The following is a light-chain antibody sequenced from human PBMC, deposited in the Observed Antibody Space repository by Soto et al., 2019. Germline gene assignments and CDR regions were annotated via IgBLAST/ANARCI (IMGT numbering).Light chain of an antibody. Sequence: EIVLTQSPGTLSLSPGERATLSCRASQSVSSSYLAWYQQKPGQAPRLLIYGASSRATGIPDRFSGSGSGSDLTLAMSRLEPEDFSVYYCQQYRSSPTWTSGQGTKVEIK. J-gene: IGKJ1*01. CDR1: QSVSSSY. CDR2: GAS. CDR3: QQYRSSPTWT. V-gene: IGKV3-20*01.